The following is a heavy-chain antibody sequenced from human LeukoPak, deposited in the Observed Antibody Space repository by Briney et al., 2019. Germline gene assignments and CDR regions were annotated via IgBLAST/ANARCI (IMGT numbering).Heavy chain of an antibody. D-gene: IGHD2-2*01. CDR1: GFTFSSYA. J-gene: IGHJ4*02. Sequence: GGSLRLSCAASGFTFSSYAMSWVRQAPVKGLEWVSAISGSGGSTCYADSVKGRFTISRDNSKNTLYLQMNSLRAEDTAVYYCAKGEYQLIYYFDYWGQGTLVTVSS. CDR2: ISGSGGST. V-gene: IGHV3-23*01. CDR3: AKGEYQLIYYFDY.